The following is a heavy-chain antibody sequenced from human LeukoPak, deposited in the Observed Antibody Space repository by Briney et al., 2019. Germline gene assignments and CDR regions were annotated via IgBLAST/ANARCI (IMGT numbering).Heavy chain of an antibody. CDR2: ISNDGSNK. V-gene: IGHV3-30*18. D-gene: IGHD3-10*01. Sequence: GGSLRLSCVASGFTFSSYGMHWVRQAPGKGLEWVAVISNDGSNKYYADSVKGRFTISRDNSKNTLYMQMNSLRAEDTAVYYCAKGRGAFDIWGQGTMSPSLQ. CDR1: GFTFSSYG. J-gene: IGHJ3*02. CDR3: AKGRGAFDI.